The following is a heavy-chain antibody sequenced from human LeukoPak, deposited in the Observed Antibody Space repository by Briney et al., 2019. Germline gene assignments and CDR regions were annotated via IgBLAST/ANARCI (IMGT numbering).Heavy chain of an antibody. J-gene: IGHJ4*02. CDR3: ARALGGWYFDY. Sequence: PSETLSLTCTVSGGSISSYYWSWIRQPPGKGLEWIGYIYYSGSNNYNPSLKSRVTISVDTSKNQFSLKLSSVTAADTAVYYCARALGGWYFDYWGQGTLVTVSS. CDR1: GGSISSYY. V-gene: IGHV4-59*08. D-gene: IGHD6-19*01. CDR2: IYYSGSN.